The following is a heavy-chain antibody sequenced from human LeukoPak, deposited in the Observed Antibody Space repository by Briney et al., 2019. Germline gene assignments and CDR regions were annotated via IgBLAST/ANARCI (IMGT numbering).Heavy chain of an antibody. CDR1: GGSINRSSYY. CDR3: ARQSFSSSWDRHFDY. D-gene: IGHD6-13*01. Sequence: SETLSLTCTVSGGSINRSSYYWGWIRQPPGKGLEWIGGIYYSGSAYYNPSLKSRVTISVDTSKNQFSLQLSSVTAADTAVYYCARQSFSSSWDRHFDYWAREPWSPSPQ. V-gene: IGHV4-39*01. CDR2: IYYSGSA. J-gene: IGHJ4*02.